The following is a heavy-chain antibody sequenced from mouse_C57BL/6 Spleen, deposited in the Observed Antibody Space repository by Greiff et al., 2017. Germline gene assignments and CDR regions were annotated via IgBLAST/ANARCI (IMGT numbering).Heavy chain of an antibody. Sequence: EVQLQQSGPVLVKPGASVKMSCKASGYTFPDYYMNLVKQSHGKSLEWIGVINPYNGGTSYNQKFKGKATLTVDKSSSTAYMELNSLTSEDSAVYYCAASIYYGYDVEVYAMDYWGQGTSVTVS. CDR2: INPYNGGT. CDR3: AASIYYGYDVEVYAMDY. V-gene: IGHV1-19*01. J-gene: IGHJ4*01. D-gene: IGHD2-2*01. CDR1: GYTFPDYY.